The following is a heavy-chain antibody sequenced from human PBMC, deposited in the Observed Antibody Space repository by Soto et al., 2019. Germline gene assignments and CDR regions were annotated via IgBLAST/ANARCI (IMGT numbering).Heavy chain of an antibody. CDR2: IYHSGST. J-gene: IGHJ5*02. D-gene: IGHD4-17*01. V-gene: IGHV4-4*02. Sequence: SETLSLTCAVSSGSISSSNWWSLVRQPPGKGLEWIGEIYHSGSTNYNPSLKSRVTISVDKSKNQFSLKLSSVTAADTAVYYCARVGTVTTHRWWFDPWGQGTLVTVSS. CDR3: ARVGTVTTHRWWFDP. CDR1: SGSISSSNW.